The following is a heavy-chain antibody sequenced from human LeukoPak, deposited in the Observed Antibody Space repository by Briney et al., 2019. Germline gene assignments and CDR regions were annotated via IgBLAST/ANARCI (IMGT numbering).Heavy chain of an antibody. CDR3: ARVGSATDY. Sequence: SETLSLTCTVSGGSISSSSYYWGWIRQPPGKGLEWIGSIYYSGSTYYNPSLKSRVTISVDTSKNQFSLKLSSVTAADTAVYYCARVGSATDYWGQGTLVTVSS. CDR2: IYYSGST. D-gene: IGHD6-25*01. J-gene: IGHJ4*02. V-gene: IGHV4-39*01. CDR1: GGSISSSSYY.